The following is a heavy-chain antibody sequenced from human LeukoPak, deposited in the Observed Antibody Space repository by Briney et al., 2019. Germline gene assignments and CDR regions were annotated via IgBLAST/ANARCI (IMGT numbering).Heavy chain of an antibody. J-gene: IGHJ4*02. CDR2: IFYSGST. CDR1: GGSISSSSYY. CDR3: ARDNSRYGSGSSLRADY. V-gene: IGHV4-39*02. D-gene: IGHD3-10*01. Sequence: PSETLSLTCTVSGGSISSSSYYWGWIRQPPGKGLEWIGSIFYSGSTFYNPSLKSRVTMSVDTSKNQFSLRLSSVTAADTAVYYCARDNSRYGSGSSLRADYWGQGTLVTVSS.